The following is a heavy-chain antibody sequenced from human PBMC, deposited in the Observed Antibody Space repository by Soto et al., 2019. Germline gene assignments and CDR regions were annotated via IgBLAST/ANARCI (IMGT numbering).Heavy chain of an antibody. J-gene: IGHJ5*02. Sequence: SETLSLTCTVSGGSIRSDDYYWGWIRQPPGKGLEWIGTVSYSGTTYYNPSLKSRVTISVDTSKNQFSLKLSSVTAADTAVYYCARWAFTMVRGVIITLNNWFDPWGQGTLVTVSS. D-gene: IGHD3-10*01. V-gene: IGHV4-39*07. CDR3: ARWAFTMVRGVIITLNNWFDP. CDR1: GGSIRSDDYY. CDR2: VSYSGTT.